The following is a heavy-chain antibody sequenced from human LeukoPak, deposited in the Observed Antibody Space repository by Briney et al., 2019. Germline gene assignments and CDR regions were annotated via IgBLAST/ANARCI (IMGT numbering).Heavy chain of an antibody. CDR1: GYTFTSYG. Sequence: GASVKVSCKASGYTFTSYGISWVRQAPGQGLKWMGWISAYNGNTNYAQKLQGRVTMTTDTSTSTAYMELRSLRSDDTAVYYCATPYYYDSSGEAFDIWGQGTMVTVSS. CDR3: ATPYYYDSSGEAFDI. CDR2: ISAYNGNT. D-gene: IGHD3-22*01. J-gene: IGHJ3*02. V-gene: IGHV1-18*01.